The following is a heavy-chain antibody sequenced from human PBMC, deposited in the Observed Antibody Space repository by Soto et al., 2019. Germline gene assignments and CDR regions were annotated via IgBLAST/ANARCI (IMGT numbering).Heavy chain of an antibody. J-gene: IGHJ4*02. CDR1: GYTFTGYY. CDR2: INPNSGGT. D-gene: IGHD2-8*01. CDR3: ARGVTPVVLNDY. V-gene: IGHV1-2*02. Sequence: ASVRVSGKASGYTFTGYYMRRVRQAPGQGLEWMGWINPNSGGTNYAQKSQGRVTMTRDTSISTAYMELSRLRSDDTAVYYCARGVTPVVLNDYWGQGTLVTVSS.